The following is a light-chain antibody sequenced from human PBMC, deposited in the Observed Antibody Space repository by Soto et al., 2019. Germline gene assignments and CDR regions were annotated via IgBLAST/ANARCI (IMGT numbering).Light chain of an antibody. CDR1: QTISSW. J-gene: IGKJ4*01. CDR2: KAS. Sequence: DIQMTQSPSTLSGSVGDRVTITCRASQTISSWLAWYQQKPGKAPKLLIYKASTLKSGVPSRFSGSGSGTDFTLTITRLEPEDSALYYCQQYGSSVTFGGGTKVDIK. V-gene: IGKV1-5*03. CDR3: QQYGSSVT.